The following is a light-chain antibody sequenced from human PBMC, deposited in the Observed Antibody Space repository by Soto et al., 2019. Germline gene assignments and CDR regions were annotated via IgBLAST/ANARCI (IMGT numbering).Light chain of an antibody. CDR2: GAS. V-gene: IGKV3-20*01. CDR3: QQYGSSPLYT. CDR1: QSVSSSY. J-gene: IGKJ2*01. Sequence: EIVLTQSPGTLSLSPGERVTLSCRASQSVSSSYLAWYQQKLGQAPRLLIYGASSRATGMPDRFSGSGSGTDFTLTISRLEPEDFAVYYCQQYGSSPLYTFGQGTKLEIK.